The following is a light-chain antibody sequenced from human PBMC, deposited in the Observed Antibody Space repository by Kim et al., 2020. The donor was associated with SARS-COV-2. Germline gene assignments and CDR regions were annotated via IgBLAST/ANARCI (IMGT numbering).Light chain of an antibody. Sequence: LSPGQRATLSCRAGQRVSSNYLAWYQHKPGQTPRVLIYGASSRVTGIPDRFSGSGSGTDFTLTINRLEPEDFAVYYCQQYASSPWTFGQGTKLEI. CDR3: QQYASSPWT. V-gene: IGKV3-20*01. CDR1: QRVSSNY. J-gene: IGKJ1*01. CDR2: GAS.